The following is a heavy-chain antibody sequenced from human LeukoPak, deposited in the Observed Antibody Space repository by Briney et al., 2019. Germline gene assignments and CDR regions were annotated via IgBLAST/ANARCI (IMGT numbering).Heavy chain of an antibody. D-gene: IGHD6-13*01. CDR2: IIPIFGTA. J-gene: IGHJ1*01. CDR3: ARNGQQVRYFQH. Sequence: SVKVSCKASGGTFSSYAISWVRQAPGQGLEWMGGIIPIFGTANYAQKFQGRVTITADESTSTAYMELSSLRSEDSAVYYCARNGQQVRYFQHWGQGTLVTVSS. CDR1: GGTFSSYA. V-gene: IGHV1-69*13.